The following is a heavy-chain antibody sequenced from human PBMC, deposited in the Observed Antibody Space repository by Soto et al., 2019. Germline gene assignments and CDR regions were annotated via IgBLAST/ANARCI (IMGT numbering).Heavy chain of an antibody. D-gene: IGHD3-3*01. V-gene: IGHV4-34*01. J-gene: IGHJ6*01. CDR2: VNHSGNT. CDR3: ARLGGNYDFWSGYHYYYAMDV. Sequence: SDTLSLTCAVYGESLSGYFWSWIRQAPGQGVEWIGEVNHSGNTNYNPSLKSRVTMSVDTFKEQFSLKLSSVTAADTAVYYCARLGGNYDFWSGYHYYYAMDVWGQGTAVTVSS. CDR1: GESLSGYF.